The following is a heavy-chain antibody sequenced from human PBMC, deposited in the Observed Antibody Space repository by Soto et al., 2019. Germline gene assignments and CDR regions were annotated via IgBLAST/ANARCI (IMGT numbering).Heavy chain of an antibody. D-gene: IGHD6-19*01. J-gene: IGHJ4*02. CDR3: AKGGGGSGPGSIFDY. Sequence: QVQLVESGGGVVQPGRSLGLSCAASGFTFSSYGMHWVRQAPGRGLAGVAVISHDGSNKYFADSVKGRFTIPRDNSKNTLYLQMNSLRAEDTAVYYCAKGGGGSGPGSIFDYWGQGTLVTVSS. CDR1: GFTFSSYG. CDR2: ISHDGSNK. V-gene: IGHV3-30*18.